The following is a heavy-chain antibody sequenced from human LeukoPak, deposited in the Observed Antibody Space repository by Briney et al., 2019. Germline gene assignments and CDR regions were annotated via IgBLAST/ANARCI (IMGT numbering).Heavy chain of an antibody. Sequence: GGSLRLSCAASGFTFSSYSMNWVRRAPGKGLEWVSSISSSSSYIYYADSVKGRFTISRDNAKNSLYLQMNSLRAEDTAVYYCARHGSSWYEKDYFDYWGQGTLVTVSS. J-gene: IGHJ4*02. CDR2: ISSSSSYI. D-gene: IGHD6-13*01. CDR3: ARHGSSWYEKDYFDY. CDR1: GFTFSSYS. V-gene: IGHV3-21*04.